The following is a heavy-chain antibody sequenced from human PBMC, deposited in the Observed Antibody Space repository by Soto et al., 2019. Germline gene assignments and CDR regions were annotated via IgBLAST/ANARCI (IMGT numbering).Heavy chain of an antibody. J-gene: IGHJ4*02. V-gene: IGHV3-73*01. CDR2: ILSKAGNYAT. CDR1: GFIFSGSA. Sequence: EVQLVESGGGLVQPGGSLKLSCAASGFIFSGSAVHWVRQASGKGLGWVGRILSKAGNYATAYPASMKGRFTISIDDSENTAFLQMNSLKTEDTAVYYCIRGGSPYYYDYWGQGTLVAVSS. CDR3: IRGGSPYYYDY.